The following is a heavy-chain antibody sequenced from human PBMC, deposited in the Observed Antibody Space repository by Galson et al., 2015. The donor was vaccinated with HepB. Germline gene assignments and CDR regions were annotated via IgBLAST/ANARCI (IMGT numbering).Heavy chain of an antibody. Sequence: PALVKPTQTLTLSCSFSGFSLRTRGVGVAWIRQPPGKALEWLALIYWDDDKHYSPSLKDRLTVTKDTSKNQVVLTMTNMDPVDTGRYYCAHSDDNTVMGFFDYWGQGALVTVSS. D-gene: IGHD5-18*01. J-gene: IGHJ4*02. CDR3: AHSDDNTVMGFFDY. CDR2: IYWDDDK. V-gene: IGHV2-5*02. CDR1: GFSLRTRGVG.